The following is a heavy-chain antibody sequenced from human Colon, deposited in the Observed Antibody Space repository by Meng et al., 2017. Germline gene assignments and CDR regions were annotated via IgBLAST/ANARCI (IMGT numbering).Heavy chain of an antibody. V-gene: IGHV3-74*01. J-gene: IGHJ4*02. CDR1: GFTFRSNW. CDR2: INYDGTTT. CDR3: VRDQTISGTGPHFDS. Sequence: GESLKISCAASGFTFRSNWMHWVRQSPGKGLVWVSRINYDGTTTTYADSVKGRITISRDNAMNTLHLQMNSLRVEDTALYYCVRDQTISGTGPHFDSWGQGTLVTVSS. D-gene: IGHD3-10*01.